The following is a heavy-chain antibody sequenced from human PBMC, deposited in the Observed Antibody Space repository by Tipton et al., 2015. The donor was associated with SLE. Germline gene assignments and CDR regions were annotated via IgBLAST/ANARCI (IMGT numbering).Heavy chain of an antibody. J-gene: IGHJ4*02. Sequence: SLRLSCAASGFTFSSYEMNWVRQAPGKGLGWVSYISSSGSTIYYADSVKGRFTISRDNAKNSLYLQMNSLRAEDTAVYYCARDPGSDMITFGGVIPCWGQGTLVTVSS. CDR3: ARDPGSDMITFGGVIPC. V-gene: IGHV3-48*03. D-gene: IGHD3-16*02. CDR1: GFTFSSYE. CDR2: ISSSGSTI.